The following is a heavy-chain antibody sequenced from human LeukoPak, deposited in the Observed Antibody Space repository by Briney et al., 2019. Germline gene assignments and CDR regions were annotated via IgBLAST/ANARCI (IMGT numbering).Heavy chain of an antibody. CDR1: GGSISSSSYY. CDR3: ARDAFSVATPKANWFDP. D-gene: IGHD5-12*01. CDR2: IYYSGST. V-gene: IGHV4-39*07. Sequence: SETLSLTCTVSGGSISSSSYYWGWIRQPPGKGLEWIGSIYYSGSTYYNPSLKSRVTISVDTSKNQFSLKLSSVTAADTAVYYCARDAFSVATPKANWFDPWGQGTLVTVSS. J-gene: IGHJ5*02.